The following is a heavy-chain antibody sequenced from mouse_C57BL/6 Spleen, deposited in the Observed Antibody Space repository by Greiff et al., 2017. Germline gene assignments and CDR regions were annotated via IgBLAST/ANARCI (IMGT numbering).Heavy chain of an antibody. Sequence: VQLQQPGAELVKPGASVKLSCKASGYTFTSYWMQWVKQRPGQGLEWIGEIDPSASYTNYNQKFKGKATLTVDTSSSTAYMQLSSLTSEDSAVYYCARRDYYGGFAYWGQGTLVTVSA. CDR1: GYTFTSYW. J-gene: IGHJ3*01. D-gene: IGHD1-1*01. CDR2: IDPSASYT. V-gene: IGHV1-50*01. CDR3: ARRDYYGGFAY.